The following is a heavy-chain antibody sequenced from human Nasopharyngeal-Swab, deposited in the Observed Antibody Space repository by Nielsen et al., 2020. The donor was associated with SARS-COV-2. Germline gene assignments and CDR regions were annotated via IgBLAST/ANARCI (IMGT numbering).Heavy chain of an antibody. CDR2: ISTGAVST. D-gene: IGHD6-19*01. V-gene: IGHV3-23*01. CDR1: GFTFSCYA. Sequence: GGSLRLSCAASGFTFSCYAMSWVRQAPAKGLEWVSAISTGAVSTFYAASVKGRFTISRDDSRTTLYLQMNSLRAEDTAVYYCARHQGSSGWFFFDFWGQGTLVTVSS. CDR3: ARHQGSSGWFFFDF. J-gene: IGHJ4*02.